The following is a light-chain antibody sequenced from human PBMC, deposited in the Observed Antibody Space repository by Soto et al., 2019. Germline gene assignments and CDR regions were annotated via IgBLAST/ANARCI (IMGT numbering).Light chain of an antibody. CDR1: QSISTW. CDR3: HKYNSYSWT. V-gene: IGKV1-5*03. CDR2: KAS. Sequence: IQMTQSPYTLSASVGDIVTITCRASQSISTWLAWYQQKPGNAPKVLIYKASSLESGVPSRFSGSGSRTEFPLTLSSLQPDDSATYYCHKYNSYSWTFGKGTKVDIK. J-gene: IGKJ1*01.